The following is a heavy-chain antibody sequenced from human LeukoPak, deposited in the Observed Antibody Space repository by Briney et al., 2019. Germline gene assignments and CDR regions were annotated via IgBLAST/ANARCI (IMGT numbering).Heavy chain of an antibody. V-gene: IGHV1-2*02. CDR1: GYTFTGYY. D-gene: IGHD3-22*01. Sequence: GASEKVSCKASGYTFTGYYIHWVRQAPGQGLEWMGWINPNSGDTNYALKFQGRVTMTRDTSISTAYMELSRLRSDDTAVYYCATNGGNTMILLDYWGQGTLVTVSS. J-gene: IGHJ4*02. CDR2: INPNSGDT. CDR3: ATNGGNTMILLDY.